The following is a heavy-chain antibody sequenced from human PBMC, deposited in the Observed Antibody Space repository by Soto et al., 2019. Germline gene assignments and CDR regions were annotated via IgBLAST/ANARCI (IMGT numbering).Heavy chain of an antibody. CDR1: GGSFSCYC. Sequence: SETLSLTCAVYGGSFSCYCWSWIRQPPGKGLEWIGEINHSGSTNYNPSLKSRVTISVDTSKNQFSLKLSSVTAADTAVYYCARNGXYYDFWSGYYFGGGMDVWGQGTTVTVSS. V-gene: IGHV4-34*01. CDR3: ARNGXYYDFWSGYYFGGGMDV. CDR2: INHSGST. D-gene: IGHD3-3*01. J-gene: IGHJ6*02.